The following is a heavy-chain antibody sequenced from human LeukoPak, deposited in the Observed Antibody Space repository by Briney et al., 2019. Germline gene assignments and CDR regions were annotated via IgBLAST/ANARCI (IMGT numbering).Heavy chain of an antibody. J-gene: IGHJ4*02. Sequence: SETLSLTCAVYGGSFSGYYWSWIRQPPGKGLEWIGEINHSGSTNYNPSLKSRVTISVDTSTSTVYMELSSLRSEDTAVYYCASSGHSSGWSVSLNYWGQGTLVTVSS. CDR3: ASSGHSSGWSVSLNY. V-gene: IGHV4-34*01. CDR2: INHSGST. CDR1: GGSFSGYY. D-gene: IGHD6-19*01.